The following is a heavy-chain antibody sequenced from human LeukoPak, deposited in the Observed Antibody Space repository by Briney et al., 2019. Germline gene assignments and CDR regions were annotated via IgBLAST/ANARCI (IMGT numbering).Heavy chain of an antibody. V-gene: IGHV3-48*03. CDR2: ISSSGDAI. CDR3: QVWGQRSFYYYYMDV. Sequence: GGSLRLSCAASGFTFSSYEMNWVRQAPGKGLEWVSYISSSGDAIYYADSVKGRFTISRDNAKKSVYLEMNSLRAEDTAVYYCQVWGQRSFYYYYMDVWGKGTRSPSP. D-gene: IGHD3-16*01. J-gene: IGHJ6*03. CDR1: GFTFSSYE.